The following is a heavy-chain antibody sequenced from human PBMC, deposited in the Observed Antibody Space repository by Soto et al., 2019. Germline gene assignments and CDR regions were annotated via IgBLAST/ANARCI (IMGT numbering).Heavy chain of an antibody. CDR3: AKDPSHHHDSSDYH. Sequence: PGGSLRLSCVASGFTFSSAAMTWVRQAPGKGLEWVSGISGSGGSAFYSDSVKGRFTISRDNSKNTVYLEMNSLRVEDTAVYYCAKDPSHHHDSSDYHWGQGALVTVSS. D-gene: IGHD3-22*01. CDR1: GFTFSSAA. V-gene: IGHV3-23*01. J-gene: IGHJ4*02. CDR2: ISGSGGSA.